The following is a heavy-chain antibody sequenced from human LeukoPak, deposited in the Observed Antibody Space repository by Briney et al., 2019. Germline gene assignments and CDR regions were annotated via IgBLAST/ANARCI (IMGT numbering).Heavy chain of an antibody. CDR1: GFTFSSYW. J-gene: IGHJ4*02. Sequence: PGGSLRLSCAASGFTFSSYWMSWVRQAPGKGLEWVANIKQDGSEEYYVDSVKGRFTISRDNAKNSLYLQMNSLRAEDTAVYYCARDSQGSAYCGGDCYSDYWGQGTQVTVSS. D-gene: IGHD2-21*02. CDR3: ARDSQGSAYCGGDCYSDY. CDR2: IKQDGSEE. V-gene: IGHV3-7*01.